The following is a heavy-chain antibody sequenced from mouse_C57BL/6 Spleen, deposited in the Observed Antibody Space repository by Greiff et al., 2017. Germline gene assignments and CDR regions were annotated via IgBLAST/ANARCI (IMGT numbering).Heavy chain of an antibody. J-gene: IGHJ4*01. CDR3: ARSPDSNYEYYYAMDY. D-gene: IGHD2-5*01. CDR1: GYTFTSYW. CDR2: IHPNSGST. V-gene: IGHV1-64*01. Sequence: QVQLQQPGAELVKPGASVKLSCKASGYTFTSYWMHWVKQRPGQGLEWIGMIHPNSGSTNYNEKFKSKATLTVDKSSGTAYMQLSSLTSEDSAVYYCARSPDSNYEYYYAMDYWGQGTSVTVSS.